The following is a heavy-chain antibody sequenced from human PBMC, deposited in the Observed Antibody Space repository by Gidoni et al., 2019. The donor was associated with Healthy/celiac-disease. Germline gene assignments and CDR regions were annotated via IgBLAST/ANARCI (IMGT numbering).Heavy chain of an antibody. CDR2: ISYDGSNK. D-gene: IGHD6-13*01. CDR3: ARGRQQQLVPWFDP. J-gene: IGHJ5*02. CDR1: GFTFSSYA. V-gene: IGHV3-30-3*01. Sequence: QVQLVESGGGVVQPGRSLRLPWAASGFTFSSYAMHWVRQAPGKGLEWVAGISYDGSNKYYADSVKGRFTISRDNSKNTLYLQMNSLRAEDTAVYYCARGRQQQLVPWFDPWGQGTLVTVSS.